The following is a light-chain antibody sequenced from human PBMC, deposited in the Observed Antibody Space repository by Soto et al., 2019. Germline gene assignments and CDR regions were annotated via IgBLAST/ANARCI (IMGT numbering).Light chain of an antibody. CDR2: AAS. CDR1: QGISSY. Sequence: DIQLTQSPSFLSASVGDRVTITCRASQGISSYLAWYQQKPGKAHKLLIYAASTLQSGVPSRFSGSGSGTEFTLTISRLQPEDFATYYCQQLNSYPLTFGGGTKVEIK. CDR3: QQLNSYPLT. J-gene: IGKJ4*01. V-gene: IGKV1-9*01.